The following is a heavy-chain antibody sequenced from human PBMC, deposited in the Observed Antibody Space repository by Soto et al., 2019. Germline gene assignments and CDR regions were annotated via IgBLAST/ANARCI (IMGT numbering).Heavy chain of an antibody. V-gene: IGHV3-21*01. Sequence: GGSLRLSCSASGFTFSSYAMHWVRQAPGKGLEWVSSISSSSSYIYYADSVKGRFTISRDNAKNSLYLQMNSLRAEDTAVYYCARVQDYYDSSGYYHNWFDPWGQGTLVTVSS. J-gene: IGHJ5*02. CDR2: ISSSSSYI. CDR3: ARVQDYYDSSGYYHNWFDP. CDR1: GFTFSSYA. D-gene: IGHD3-22*01.